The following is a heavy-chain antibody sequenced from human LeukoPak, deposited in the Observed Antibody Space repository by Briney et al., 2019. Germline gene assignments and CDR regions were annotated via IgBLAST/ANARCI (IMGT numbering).Heavy chain of an antibody. D-gene: IGHD2-2*01. J-gene: IGHJ3*02. CDR2: INPYNGDT. CDR3: ARDPTAHSSWLNDAFEI. Sequence: ASVKVSCKTSDYTFSSYDISWVRQAPGRGLEWMGWINPYNGDTNYAQKFQGRLTMTTDTSTSTAYMELRSLRSDDTAVYYCARDPTAHSSWLNDAFEIWGQGTLVTVSS. V-gene: IGHV1-18*01. CDR1: DYTFSSYD.